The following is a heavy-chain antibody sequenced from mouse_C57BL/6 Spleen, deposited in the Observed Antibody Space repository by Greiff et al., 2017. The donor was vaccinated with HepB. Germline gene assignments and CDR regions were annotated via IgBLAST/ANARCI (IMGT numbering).Heavy chain of an antibody. CDR2: IYPRSGNT. V-gene: IGHV1-81*01. J-gene: IGHJ2*01. CDR3: ARRAGSSYFDY. Sequence: QVHVKQSGAELARPGASVKLSCKASGYTFTSYGISWVKQRTGQGLEWIGEIYPRSGNTYYNEKFKGKATLTADKSSSTAYMELRSLTSEDSAVYFCARRAGSSYFDYWGQGTTLTVSS. CDR1: GYTFTSYG. D-gene: IGHD1-1*01.